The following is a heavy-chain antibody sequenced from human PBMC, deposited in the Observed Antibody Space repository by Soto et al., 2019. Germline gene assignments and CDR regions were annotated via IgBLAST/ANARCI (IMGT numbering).Heavy chain of an antibody. CDR2: ISAQNGKT. V-gene: IGHV1-18*01. CDR1: GYSFSNYG. D-gene: IGHD2-15*01. J-gene: IGHJ6*02. CDR3: ARRAVAPIGLYMTRFHFYGFTV. Sequence: QVQLGQSGAEVKKPGASVKVSCKASGYSFSNYGITWVRQAPGQGLEWRGWISAQNGKTNYAQRIQARVTMTTYTLPYKAYMEVTILPSDVTAVSYCARRAVAPIGLYMTRFHFYGFTVWGPGTTVIVSS.